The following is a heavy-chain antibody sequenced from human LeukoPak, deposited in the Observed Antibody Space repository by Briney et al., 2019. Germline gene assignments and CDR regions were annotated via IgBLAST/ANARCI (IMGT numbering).Heavy chain of an antibody. J-gene: IGHJ4*02. CDR1: GYSISSGYY. CDR3: ARDRTGTTVETAYNDY. CDR2: IYHNGLT. D-gene: IGHD4-23*01. V-gene: IGHV4-38-2*02. Sequence: SSETLSLTCTVSGYSISSGYYWGWIRQPPGKGLEWIGSIYHNGLTFYNASLKSRVTLSVDTSKNQFSLKLNSVTAADTAVYYCARDRTGTTVETAYNDYWGQGTLVTVSS.